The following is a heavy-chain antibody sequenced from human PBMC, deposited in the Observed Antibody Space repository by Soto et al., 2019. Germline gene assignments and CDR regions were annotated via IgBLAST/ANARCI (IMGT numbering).Heavy chain of an antibody. J-gene: IGHJ4*02. D-gene: IGHD3-10*01. Sequence: SVKVSCKASGFPFTSSTVQWVRQARGQRLEWIGWIVVGSGNTNYAQKFQERVTITRDMSTNTAYMELSSLRSEDTAVYYCAPYHYYGSGSPAYWGPGNLVTVSS. V-gene: IGHV1-58*01. CDR3: APYHYYGSGSPAY. CDR1: GFPFTSST. CDR2: IVVGSGNT.